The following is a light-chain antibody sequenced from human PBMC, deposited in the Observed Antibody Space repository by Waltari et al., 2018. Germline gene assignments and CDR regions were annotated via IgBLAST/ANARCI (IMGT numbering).Light chain of an antibody. J-gene: IGLJ1*01. V-gene: IGLV2-14*03. CDR2: DVS. CDR3: SSYTSISTLV. CDR1: TSDVGGYNY. Sequence: QSALTQPASVSGSPGQSITISCTGTTSDVGGYNYVSWYQQHPGKAPKVMLYDVSNRPSGVSTRFSGSKSGNTASLTISWLQAEDEADYYCSSYTSISTLVFGTGTKVTVL.